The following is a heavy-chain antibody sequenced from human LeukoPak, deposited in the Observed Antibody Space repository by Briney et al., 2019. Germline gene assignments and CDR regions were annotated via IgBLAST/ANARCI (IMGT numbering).Heavy chain of an antibody. D-gene: IGHD4-17*01. V-gene: IGHV3-48*01. Sequence: GGSLRLSCAASGFTFSSYSMNWVRQAPGKGLEWVSYISSSSSTIYYADSVKGRFTISRDNAKNSLYLQMNSLRAEDTAVYYCARGSDYGDYPSHDYWGQGTLVTVSS. J-gene: IGHJ4*02. CDR2: ISSSSSTI. CDR3: ARGSDYGDYPSHDY. CDR1: GFTFSSYS.